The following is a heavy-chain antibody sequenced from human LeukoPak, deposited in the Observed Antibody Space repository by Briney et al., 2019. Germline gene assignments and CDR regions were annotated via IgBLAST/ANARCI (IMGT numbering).Heavy chain of an antibody. CDR3: AREGGYSYGYLDY. D-gene: IGHD5-18*01. CDR1: GGSISSYY. V-gene: IGHV4-59*01. J-gene: IGHJ4*02. Sequence: SETLSLTCTVSGGSISSYYWSWIRQPPGKGLEWIGYIYYSGSTNYNPSLKSRVTISVDTSKNQFSLKLSSVTAADTAVYYCAREGGYSYGYLDYWGQGILVTVSS. CDR2: IYYSGST.